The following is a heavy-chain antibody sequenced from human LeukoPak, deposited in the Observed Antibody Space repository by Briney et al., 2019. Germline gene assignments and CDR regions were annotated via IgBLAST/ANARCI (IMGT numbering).Heavy chain of an antibody. CDR3: ATSFGVVNPFDY. CDR1: GFTFDDYG. D-gene: IGHD3-3*01. J-gene: IGHJ4*02. Sequence: PGGSLRLSCAASGFTFDDYGMSWVRQAPGKGLEWVSGINWNGGSTGYADSVKGRFTISRDNAKNSLYLQMSSLRAEDTAVYYCATSFGVVNPFDYWGQGTLVTVSS. V-gene: IGHV3-20*04. CDR2: INWNGGST.